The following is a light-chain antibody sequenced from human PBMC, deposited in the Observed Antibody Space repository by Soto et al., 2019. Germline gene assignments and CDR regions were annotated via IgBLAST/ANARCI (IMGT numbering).Light chain of an antibody. CDR2: SNN. J-gene: IGLJ2*01. CDR3: AAWDDSLNGQVV. Sequence: QSVLTQPPSASGTPGQRVTISCSGSSSNIGSNTVNWYQQLPGTAPKLLIYSNNQRPSGVPDRFSGSKSGTSASLAISGLQSEDEADYYCAAWDDSLNGQVVFGGGTKATV. V-gene: IGLV1-44*01. CDR1: SSNIGSNT.